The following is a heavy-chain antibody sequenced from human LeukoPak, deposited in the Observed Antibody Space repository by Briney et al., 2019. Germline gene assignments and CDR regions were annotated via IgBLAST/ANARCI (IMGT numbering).Heavy chain of an antibody. CDR2: INQDGSLE. J-gene: IGHJ6*03. D-gene: IGHD2-2*01. CDR1: GFTFGTYW. V-gene: IGHV3-7*01. Sequence: GGSLRLSCAASGFTFGTYWMNWVRQAPGKGMEWVAIINQDGSLEYYVDSVKGRFTISRDNPKNSLYLQMDSLRAEDTAVYFCARHRGYCTSTNCYGFYYYMDVWGKGTTVTVSS. CDR3: ARHRGYCTSTNCYGFYYYMDV.